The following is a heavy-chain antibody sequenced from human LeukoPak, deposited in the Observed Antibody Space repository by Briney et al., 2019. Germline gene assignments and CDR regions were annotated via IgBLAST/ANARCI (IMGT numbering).Heavy chain of an antibody. CDR2: IYSGGST. Sequence: GGSLRPSCAASGFTVSSNYMSWVRQAPGKGLEWVSVIYSGGSTYYADSAKGRFTISRDNSKNTLYLQMNSLRAEDTAVYYCARVSRGPHPYYYDSSGYMDYWGQGTLVTVSS. D-gene: IGHD3-22*01. V-gene: IGHV3-53*01. CDR3: ARVSRGPHPYYYDSSGYMDY. J-gene: IGHJ4*02. CDR1: GFTVSSNY.